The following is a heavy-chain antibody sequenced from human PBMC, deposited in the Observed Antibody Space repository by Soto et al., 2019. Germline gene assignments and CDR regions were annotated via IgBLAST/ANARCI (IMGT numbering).Heavy chain of an antibody. J-gene: IGHJ4*02. Sequence: EVQLVESGGGLVQPGGSLRLSCAASGFTFSTNWMSWVRQAPGKGLEWVANIKKDGSEKYYVDSVKGRFTISRDNAKNSLYLQMNNLRAEDTAVYYCASLEWESSGYADYWGQGTLVTVSS. CDR2: IKKDGSEK. CDR3: ASLEWESSGYADY. V-gene: IGHV3-7*03. D-gene: IGHD5-12*01. CDR1: GFTFSTNW.